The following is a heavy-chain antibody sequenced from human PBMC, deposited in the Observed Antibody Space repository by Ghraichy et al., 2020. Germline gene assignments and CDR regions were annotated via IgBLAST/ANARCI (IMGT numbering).Heavy chain of an antibody. CDR2: IKIDGSTT. J-gene: IGHJ4*02. Sequence: GGSLRLSCAASGFTFSSYWMHWVRQAPGKGLVWVSRIKIDGSTTDYADSVKGRFTISRDNAKNTLYLQMNSLRVEDTAVYYCARGYGDYESPLPFDYWGQGTLVTVSS. D-gene: IGHD4-17*01. CDR3: ARGYGDYESPLPFDY. V-gene: IGHV3-74*01. CDR1: GFTFSSYW.